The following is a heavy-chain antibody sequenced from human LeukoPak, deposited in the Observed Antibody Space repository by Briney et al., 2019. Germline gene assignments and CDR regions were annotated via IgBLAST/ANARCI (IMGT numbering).Heavy chain of an antibody. J-gene: IGHJ4*02. CDR2: ISYDGSNK. CDR3: AEVGGNCSSTSCAFFDY. CDR1: GFTFSSYG. V-gene: IGHV3-30*18. Sequence: GGSLRLSCAASGFTFSSYGMHWVRQAPGKGLEWVADISYDGSNKYYAAPVKGRFTTSRDNSKNTLYLQRNSLRAEDTAVYYCAEVGGNCSSTSCAFFDYWGQGTLVTVSS. D-gene: IGHD2-2*01.